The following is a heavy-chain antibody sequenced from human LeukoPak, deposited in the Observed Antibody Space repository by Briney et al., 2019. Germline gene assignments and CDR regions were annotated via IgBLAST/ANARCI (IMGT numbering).Heavy chain of an antibody. CDR2: ISSSGSTI. CDR1: GFTFSDYY. CDR3: AKDIGYSSSSPTFDY. D-gene: IGHD6-6*01. V-gene: IGHV3-11*01. J-gene: IGHJ4*02. Sequence: GGSLRLSCAASGFTFSDYYMSWIRQAPGKGLEWVSYISSSGSTIYYADSVKGRFTISRDNAKNSLYLQMNSLRAEDMALYYCAKDIGYSSSSPTFDYWGQGTLVTVSS.